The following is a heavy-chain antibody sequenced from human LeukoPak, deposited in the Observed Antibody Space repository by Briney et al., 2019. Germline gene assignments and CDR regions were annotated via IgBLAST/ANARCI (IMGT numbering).Heavy chain of an antibody. CDR2: ISAYNGNT. J-gene: IGHJ6*02. D-gene: IGHD3-10*01. CDR1: GYTFTSYY. V-gene: IGHV1-18*04. Sequence: GASVKVSCKASGYTFTSYYMHWVRQAPGQGLEWMGWISAYNGNTNYAQKLQGRVTMTTDTSTSTAYMELRSLRSDDTAVYYCARDSNYGSGSYKDYYYYYYGMDVWGQGTTVTVSS. CDR3: ARDSNYGSGSYKDYYYYYYGMDV.